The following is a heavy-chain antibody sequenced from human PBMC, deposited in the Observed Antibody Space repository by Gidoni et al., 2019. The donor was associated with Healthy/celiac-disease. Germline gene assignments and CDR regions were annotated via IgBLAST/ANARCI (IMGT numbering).Heavy chain of an antibody. V-gene: IGHV5-51*01. J-gene: IGHJ4*02. Sequence: EVQLVQSGAEVKKPGESLKISCKGSGSSFTSYWIGWVRQMPGKGLEWMGIIYPGDSDTRYSPSFQGQVTISADKSISTAYLQWSSLKASDTAMYYCARLVHIVATIHPGPFDYWGQGTLVTVSS. CDR1: GSSFTSYW. D-gene: IGHD5-12*01. CDR3: ARLVHIVATIHPGPFDY. CDR2: IYPGDSDT.